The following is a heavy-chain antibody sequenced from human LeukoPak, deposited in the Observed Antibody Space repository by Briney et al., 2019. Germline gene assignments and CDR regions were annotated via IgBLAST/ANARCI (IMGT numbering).Heavy chain of an antibody. J-gene: IGHJ4*02. V-gene: IGHV3-23*01. CDR2: ISGSGGST. Sequence: TGGSLRLSCAASGFTFSSYAMSWVRQSPGKGLEWVSAISGSGGSTYSADSVKGRCTISRDNSKKTLFLHMNSLRAEDTAVYYCARGMSATSGYLELEYWGQGTLVTVST. CDR3: ARGMSATSGYLELEY. CDR1: GFTFSSYA. D-gene: IGHD3-22*01.